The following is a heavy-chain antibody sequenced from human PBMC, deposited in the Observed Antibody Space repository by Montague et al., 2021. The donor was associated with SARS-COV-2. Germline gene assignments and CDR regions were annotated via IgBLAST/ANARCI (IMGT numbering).Heavy chain of an antibody. CDR3: ARQGSGSYCNWFDP. CDR2: IYYSGST. V-gene: IGHV4-39*01. J-gene: IGHJ5*02. Sequence: SETLSLTCTVSGGSISSSSYYWGWIRQPPGKGLEWIGSIYYSGSTYYNPSLKSRVTISVDTSKNQFSLKLSSVTAADTAVYYCARQGSGSYCNWFDPWGQGTLVTVSS. D-gene: IGHD1-26*01. CDR1: GGSISSSSYY.